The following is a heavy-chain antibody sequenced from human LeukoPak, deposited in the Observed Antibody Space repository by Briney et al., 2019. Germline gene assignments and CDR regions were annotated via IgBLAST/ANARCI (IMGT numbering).Heavy chain of an antibody. J-gene: IGHJ4*02. V-gene: IGHV4-39*01. D-gene: IGHD3/OR15-3a*01. CDR2: IYYSGST. CDR3: ARHFGT. CDR1: GFTFSSCSMN. Sequence: GSLRLSCAASGFTFSSCSMNWVRQAPGKGLEWIGSIYYSGSTYYNPSLKSRVTISVDTSKNQFSLKLRSVTAADTAVYYCARHFGTWGQGTLVTVSS.